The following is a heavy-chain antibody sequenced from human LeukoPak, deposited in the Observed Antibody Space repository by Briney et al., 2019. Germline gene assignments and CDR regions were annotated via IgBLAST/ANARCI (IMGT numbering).Heavy chain of an antibody. Sequence: GGSLRFSCVTSGFSFSTYDMSWVRQAPGKGLVWVSRIISDGSSISYADSVKGRFTISRDNAKNTVYLQMNSLRAEDTAVYYCARGHVAGSDRHWDYWGQGALVTVSS. CDR2: IISDGSSI. CDR3: ARGHVAGSDRHWDY. D-gene: IGHD6-19*01. J-gene: IGHJ4*02. CDR1: GFSFSTYD. V-gene: IGHV3-74*01.